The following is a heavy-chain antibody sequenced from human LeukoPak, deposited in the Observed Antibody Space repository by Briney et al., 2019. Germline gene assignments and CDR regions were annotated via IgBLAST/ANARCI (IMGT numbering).Heavy chain of an antibody. Sequence: ASVKVSCKASGYTFTGYYMHWVRQAPGQGLEWMGWINPNSGGTNYAQKFQGWVTMTRDTSISTAYMELSRLRSDDTAVYYCARAGGIQLWSASPFVYWGQGTLVTVSS. CDR1: GYTFTGYY. V-gene: IGHV1-2*04. D-gene: IGHD5-18*01. CDR3: ARAGGIQLWSASPFVY. CDR2: INPNSGGT. J-gene: IGHJ4*02.